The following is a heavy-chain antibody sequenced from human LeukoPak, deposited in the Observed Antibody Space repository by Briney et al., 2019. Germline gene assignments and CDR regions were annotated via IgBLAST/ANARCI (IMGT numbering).Heavy chain of an antibody. CDR3: ASHRRSHGSEY. V-gene: IGHV4-39*07. Sequence: SETLSLTCTVSGGSITSSSFYWGWIRQSPGKGLEWIASIYSSGSTYYNPSLKSRLTTSADTSKNQFSLKLTSVTAADTAVYYCASHRRSHGSEYWGQGTLVTVSS. D-gene: IGHD3-10*01. CDR2: IYSSGST. J-gene: IGHJ4*02. CDR1: GGSITSSSFY.